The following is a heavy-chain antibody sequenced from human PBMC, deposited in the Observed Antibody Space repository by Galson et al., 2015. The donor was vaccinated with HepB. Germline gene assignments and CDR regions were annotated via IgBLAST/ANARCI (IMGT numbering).Heavy chain of an antibody. V-gene: IGHV1-18*04. D-gene: IGHD6-19*01. J-gene: IGHJ4*02. CDR1: GYTFTRYG. CDR3: ARDSNRISVAALDY. CDR2: ISAYTGNT. Sequence: SVKVSCKASGYTFTRYGISWVRQAPGQGLEWMGWISAYTGNTEYAQNFQGRVTMTTDTSTTTAYVELRSLRSDDTATYYCARDSNRISVAALDYRGQGSLVTVSS.